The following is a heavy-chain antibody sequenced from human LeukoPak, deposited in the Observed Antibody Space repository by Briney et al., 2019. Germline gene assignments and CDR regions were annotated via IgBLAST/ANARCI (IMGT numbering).Heavy chain of an antibody. CDR3: ATGGLDYVGDQNFDY. Sequence: ASVKVSCKVSGYTLTELSMHWVRQAPGKGLEWMGGFEPEDGETIYAQRFQGRVTMTEDTSTDTAYMELSSLRSEDTAVYYCATGGLDYVGDQNFDYWGQGTLVTVSS. V-gene: IGHV1-24*01. D-gene: IGHD4-17*01. CDR1: GYTLTELS. J-gene: IGHJ4*02. CDR2: FEPEDGET.